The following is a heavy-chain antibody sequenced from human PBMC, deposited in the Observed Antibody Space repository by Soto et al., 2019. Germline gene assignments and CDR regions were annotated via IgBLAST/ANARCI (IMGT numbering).Heavy chain of an antibody. CDR1: GYTFTSYD. Sequence: QVQLVQSGAEVKKPGASVKVSCKASGYTFTSYDINWVRQATGQGLEWMGWMNPNSGNTGYAQKFQGRVTMTRNTSRSTAYMELSSLRSEDTDVYYCARVLRYSANSYYYGMDVWGQGTTVTVSS. D-gene: IGHD3-9*01. V-gene: IGHV1-8*01. CDR2: MNPNSGNT. J-gene: IGHJ6*02. CDR3: ARVLRYSANSYYYGMDV.